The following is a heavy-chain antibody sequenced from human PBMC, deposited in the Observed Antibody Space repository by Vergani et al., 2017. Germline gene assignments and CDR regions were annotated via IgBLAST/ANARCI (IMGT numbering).Heavy chain of an antibody. Sequence: EVQLVESGGGLVKPGGSLRLSCAASGFTFSSYSMNWVRQAPGKGREWVSSISSSSSYIYYADSVKGRLTISRYNAKNSLYLQMNSLRAEDTAVYYCATVPQKTMVRGAGDVWGQGTTVTVSS. D-gene: IGHD3-10*01. V-gene: IGHV3-21*01. CDR3: ATVPQKTMVRGAGDV. CDR1: GFTFSSYS. CDR2: ISSSSSYI. J-gene: IGHJ6*02.